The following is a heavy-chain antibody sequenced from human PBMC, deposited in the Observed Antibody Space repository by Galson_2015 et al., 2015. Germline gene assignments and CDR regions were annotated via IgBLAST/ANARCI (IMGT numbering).Heavy chain of an antibody. CDR2: IYWDDDK. D-gene: IGHD4-17*01. Sequence: PALVKPTQTLTLPCAFSGFSLSTSGVGVGWIRQPPGKALEWLALIYWDDDKRYSPSLKSRLTITKDTSKNQVVLTMTNMDPVDTATYYCAHSFSPWSGDYVFYFDYWGQGTLVTVSS. V-gene: IGHV2-5*02. CDR3: AHSFSPWSGDYVFYFDY. CDR1: GFSLSTSGVG. J-gene: IGHJ4*02.